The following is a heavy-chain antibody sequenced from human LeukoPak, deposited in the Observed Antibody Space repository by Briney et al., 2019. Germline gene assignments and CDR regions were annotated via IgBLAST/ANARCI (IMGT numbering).Heavy chain of an antibody. CDR2: ISYSGRYI. D-gene: IGHD6-13*01. J-gene: IGHJ6*03. V-gene: IGHV3-21*01. CDR1: GFTFSSYT. Sequence: PGGSLRLSCAASGFTFSSYTMNWVRQAPGKGLEWVSTISYSGRYIYSADSVKGRFTISRDNAKNSLYLQMNSLRAEDTAVYYCARVLSNYYYMDVWGKGTTVTVS. CDR3: ARVLSNYYYMDV.